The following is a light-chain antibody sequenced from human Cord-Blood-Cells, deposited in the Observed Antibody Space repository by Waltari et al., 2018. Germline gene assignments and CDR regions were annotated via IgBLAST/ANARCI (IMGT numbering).Light chain of an antibody. CDR1: SSDVGSYNR. V-gene: IGLV2-18*02. CDR2: EVS. CDR3: SSYTSSSTFDVV. Sequence: QSALTQPPSVSGSPGQSVTISCTGTSSDVGSYNRVAWNQQPPGTAPQPTIYEVSNRPSGVPDRFSGSKSGNTASLTISVLQAEDEADYYCSSYTSSSTFDVVFGGGTKLTVL. J-gene: IGLJ2*01.